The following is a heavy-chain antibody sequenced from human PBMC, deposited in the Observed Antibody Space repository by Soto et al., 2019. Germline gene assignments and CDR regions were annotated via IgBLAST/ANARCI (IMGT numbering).Heavy chain of an antibody. CDR1: GYTFTSYD. CDR3: ARVLGIAARPSGGVGY. V-gene: IGHV1-8*01. D-gene: IGHD6-6*01. CDR2: MNPNSGNT. J-gene: IGHJ4*02. Sequence: QVQLVQPGAEVKKPGASVKVSCKASGYTFTSYDINWVRQATGQGLEWMGWMNPNSGNTGYAQKFQGRVTMTRNTSISTAYMELSSLRSEDTAVYYCARVLGIAARPSGGVGYWGQGTLVTVSS.